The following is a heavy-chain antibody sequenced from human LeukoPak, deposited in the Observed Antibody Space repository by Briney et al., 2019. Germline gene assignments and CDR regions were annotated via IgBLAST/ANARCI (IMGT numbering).Heavy chain of an antibody. CDR1: GFTFSSYG. D-gene: IGHD3-22*01. Sequence: GGSLRLSCAASGFTFSSYGMHWVRQAPGKGLEWVAVISYDGSNKYYADSAKGRFTISRDNSKSTLYLQMNSLRAEDTAVYYCAKAPTEYYYDSSGYLYYYYGMDVWGQGTTVTVSS. CDR3: AKAPTEYYYDSSGYLYYYYGMDV. CDR2: ISYDGSNK. J-gene: IGHJ6*02. V-gene: IGHV3-30*18.